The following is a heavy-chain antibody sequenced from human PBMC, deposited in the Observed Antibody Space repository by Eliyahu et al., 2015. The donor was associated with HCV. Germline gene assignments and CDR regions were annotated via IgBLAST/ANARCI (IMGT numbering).Heavy chain of an antibody. CDR3: ANGNDFWP. D-gene: IGHD3-3*01. J-gene: IGHJ4*02. V-gene: IGHV3-23*01. CDR2: ITGTGVGT. Sequence: EVQLLESGGGLVQSGGSLRLSCAASGFTFNRSAMSWVRQAPEKGAGWVSSITGTGVGTYYADSVKGRFTISRDNSKNTLYLQMNSLRAEDTAAYFCANGNDFWPWGQGTLVTVSS. CDR1: GFTFNRSA.